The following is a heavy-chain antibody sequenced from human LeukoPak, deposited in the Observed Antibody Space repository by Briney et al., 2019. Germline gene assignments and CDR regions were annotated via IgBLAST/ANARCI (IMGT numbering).Heavy chain of an antibody. J-gene: IGHJ5*02. CDR1: GGTFSSYA. CDR3: ARDNALRWFDP. D-gene: IGHD5/OR15-5a*01. Sequence: ASVKVSCKASGGTFSSYAISWVRQAPGQGLERMGGIIPIFGTANYAQKFQGRVTITTDESTSTAYMELSSLRSEDTAVYYCARDNALRWFDPWGQGTLVTVSS. CDR2: IIPIFGTA. V-gene: IGHV1-69*05.